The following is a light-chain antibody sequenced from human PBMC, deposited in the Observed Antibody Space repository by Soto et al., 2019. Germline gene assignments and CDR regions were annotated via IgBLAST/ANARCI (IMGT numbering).Light chain of an antibody. CDR2: DIS. Sequence: EVALTQSPGTLSLSPGERATLSCRASQSIARTYLAWYQQKPGQAPRLLIYDISTRATGIPDRFSASGSGTDFTLTISGLETEDFAVYYCQQYGYSPITFGQGTRLEIK. CDR3: QQYGYSPIT. CDR1: QSIARTY. V-gene: IGKV3-20*01. J-gene: IGKJ5*01.